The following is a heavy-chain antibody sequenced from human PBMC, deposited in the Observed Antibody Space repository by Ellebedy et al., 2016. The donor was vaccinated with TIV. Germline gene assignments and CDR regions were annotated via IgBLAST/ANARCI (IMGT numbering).Heavy chain of an antibody. CDR3: ARDQWLGRAYYFDS. Sequence: GGSLRLSCVTSGFTFSNDWMTWVRQAPGKGLEWVANIKQDGSEKYYVDSVKVRFSISRDNTKNSLYLQMNSLTDEDTAVYYWARDQWLGRAYYFDSWGQGTLVTVSS. CDR2: IKQDGSEK. V-gene: IGHV3-7*01. J-gene: IGHJ4*02. D-gene: IGHD6-19*01. CDR1: GFTFSNDW.